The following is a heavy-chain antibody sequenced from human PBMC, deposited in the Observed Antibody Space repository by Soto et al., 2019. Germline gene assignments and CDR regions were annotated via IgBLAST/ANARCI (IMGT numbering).Heavy chain of an antibody. CDR3: VRGGIAGHWFDP. J-gene: IGHJ5*02. CDR1: RAFINSGGFY. V-gene: IGHV4-31*03. D-gene: IGHD2-15*01. Sequence: QVQLQESGPGLVKPSQTLSLTCSVSRAFINSGGFYYSWIRQPPGKGLEWLGYIFHSGSTLYNPSIRGRLTLSADTSRNQLSLHLTSVTAADTAVYYCVRGGIAGHWFDPWGQGILVTVSS. CDR2: IFHSGST.